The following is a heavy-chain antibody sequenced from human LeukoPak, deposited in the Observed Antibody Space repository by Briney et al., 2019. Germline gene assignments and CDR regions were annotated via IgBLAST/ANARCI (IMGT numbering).Heavy chain of an antibody. J-gene: IGHJ6*03. V-gene: IGHV4-59*11. D-gene: IGHD2-15*01. CDR1: GGSISSHY. CDR2: ISNSGST. Sequence: TTETLSLTCTVSGGSISSHYWTWIRQSPVKGLEWIGDISNSGSTSYNPSLKSRVTISIDTSKNQFSLKLSSVTAADTAVYYCGRDALVGYFSYYYMDVWGKGTTVTVSS. CDR3: GRDALVGYFSYYYMDV.